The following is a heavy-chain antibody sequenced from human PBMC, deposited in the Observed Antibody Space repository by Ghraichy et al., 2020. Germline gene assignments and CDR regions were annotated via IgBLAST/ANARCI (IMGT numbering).Heavy chain of an antibody. Sequence: GESLNISCAASGFIFSSYGMHWVRQAPGKGLEWVALSSYDGSKKSYSDSVKGRFTISRDNSKSRLYLQMNNLRVEDSAVYFCAKLYSDSGGFPFDDWGQGTQVTVSS. D-gene: IGHD3-22*01. CDR1: GFIFSSYG. J-gene: IGHJ4*02. CDR2: SSYDGSKK. CDR3: AKLYSDSGGFPFDD. V-gene: IGHV3-30*18.